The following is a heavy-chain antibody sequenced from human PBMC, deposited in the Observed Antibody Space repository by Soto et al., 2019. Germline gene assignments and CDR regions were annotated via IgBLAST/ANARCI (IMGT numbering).Heavy chain of an antibody. Sequence: EVQLLESGGGLVQPGGSLRLSCTASGITFSNYAMSWVRQAPTKGLEWVSTITSSGSRPYYADSVKGRFTILRDNSKSTLYLQMNSLRVEDTAMYYCAKDPDRYDYLWGTYRHIDHWGQGTLVTVSS. V-gene: IGHV3-23*01. D-gene: IGHD3-16*02. CDR2: ITSSGSRP. J-gene: IGHJ4*02. CDR1: GITFSNYA. CDR3: AKDPDRYDYLWGTYRHIDH.